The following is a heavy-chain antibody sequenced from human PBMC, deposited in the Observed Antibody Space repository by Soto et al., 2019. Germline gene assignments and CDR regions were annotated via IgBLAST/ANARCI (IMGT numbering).Heavy chain of an antibody. J-gene: IGHJ6*02. V-gene: IGHV5-51*01. CDR2: IYPGDSDT. CDR3: ARRARRGSPAGYYYGMDV. CDR1: GYSFTSYW. Sequence: GESLKISCKGSGYSFTSYWIGWVRQIPGKGLEWMGIIYPGDSDTRYSPSFQGQVTISADKSISTAYLQWGSLKASDTAMYYCARRARRGSPAGYYYGMDVWGQGTTVTVSS.